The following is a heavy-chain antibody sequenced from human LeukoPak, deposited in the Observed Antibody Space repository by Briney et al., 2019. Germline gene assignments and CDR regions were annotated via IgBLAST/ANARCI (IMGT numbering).Heavy chain of an antibody. CDR1: GGSISSYY. V-gene: IGHV4-59*01. CDR2: IYYRGRT. J-gene: IGHJ4*02. CDR3: ARHHSSSWYGHYFDY. D-gene: IGHD6-13*01. Sequence: SETLSLTCTVSGGSISSYYWSWIRQPPGKGLEWIGYIYYRGRTDYNPSLKSRVIISVDTSKNQFSLRLNSVTAADTAVYYCARHHSSSWYGHYFDYWGQGTLVTVSS.